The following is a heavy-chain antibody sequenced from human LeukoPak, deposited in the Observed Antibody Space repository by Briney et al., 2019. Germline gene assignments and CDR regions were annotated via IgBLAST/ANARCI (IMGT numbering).Heavy chain of an antibody. V-gene: IGHV4-39*01. CDR3: ATLWERLRAAGRDYFDY. CDR1: GVSISSSTYF. J-gene: IGHJ4*02. CDR2: IYYTGNT. D-gene: IGHD6-13*01. Sequence: SETLSLTCTVSGVSISSSTYFWGWIRQPPGKGLGWIGSIYYTGNTYYNPSLKSRVTISEDTSKNQFSLKLSSVTAADTAVYYCATLWERLRAAGRDYFDYWGQGTLVTVSS.